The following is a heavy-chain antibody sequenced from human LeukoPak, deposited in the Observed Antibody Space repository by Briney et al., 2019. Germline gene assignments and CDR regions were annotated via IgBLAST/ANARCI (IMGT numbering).Heavy chain of an antibody. Sequence: SVKVSCKASGGTFSSYAISWVRQAPGQGLEWMGGIIPIFGTANYAQKFQGRVTITADESTSTAYMELSSLRSEDTAVYYCARGSHRYYGSGSYPSTPFDYWGQGTLVTVSP. CDR2: IIPIFGTA. CDR3: ARGSHRYYGSGSYPSTPFDY. J-gene: IGHJ4*02. CDR1: GGTFSSYA. D-gene: IGHD3-10*01. V-gene: IGHV1-69*13.